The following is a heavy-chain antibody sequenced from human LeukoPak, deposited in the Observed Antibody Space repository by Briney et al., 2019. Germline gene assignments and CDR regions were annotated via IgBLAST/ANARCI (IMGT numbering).Heavy chain of an antibody. CDR2: IYTSGST. V-gene: IGHV4-4*07. J-gene: IGHJ5*02. Sequence: SETLSLTCTVSGGSISIYYWSCMRRPAGEGLEWIGRIYTSGSTNYNTPLKSRVNMSVDTHKNQFSLKLSSVTAADTAVYYCARGRYEFWSGYYDRLDPWGQGPRVTVST. CDR1: GGSISIYY. CDR3: ARGRYEFWSGYYDRLDP. D-gene: IGHD3-3*01.